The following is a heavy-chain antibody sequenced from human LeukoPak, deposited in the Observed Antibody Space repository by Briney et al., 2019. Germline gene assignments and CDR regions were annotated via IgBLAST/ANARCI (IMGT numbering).Heavy chain of an antibody. V-gene: IGHV3-48*04. Sequence: PGGSLRLSCAASGFTFSSYSMIWVRQAPGKGLEWVSYISSSGSTIFYADSVKGRFTISRDNAKNSLYLQMNSLRAEDTAVYYCARGYDFWSGYGDYWGQGTLVTVSS. CDR3: ARGYDFWSGYGDY. CDR1: GFTFSSYS. D-gene: IGHD3-3*01. J-gene: IGHJ4*02. CDR2: ISSSGSTI.